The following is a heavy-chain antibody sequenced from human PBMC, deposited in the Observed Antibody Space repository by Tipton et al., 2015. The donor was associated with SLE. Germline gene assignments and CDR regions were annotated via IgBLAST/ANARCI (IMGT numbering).Heavy chain of an antibody. V-gene: IGHV4-39*07. D-gene: IGHD2-2*01. CDR2: FFYRGST. Sequence: GLVKPSETLSLTCTVSGDSVSTSNHYWGWIRQSPGQGLDWIGNFFYRGSTYYNPSLKSRVTISTDTSKNQFSLRLSSVTAADTAVYYCARERYCSGASCYAPDYWGPGTLVTVSS. CDR1: GDSVSTSNHY. CDR3: ARERYCSGASCYAPDY. J-gene: IGHJ4*02.